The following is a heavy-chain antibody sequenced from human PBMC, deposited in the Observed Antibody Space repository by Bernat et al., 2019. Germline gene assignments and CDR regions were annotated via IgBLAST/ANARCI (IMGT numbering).Heavy chain of an antibody. CDR1: GGSISSGGYY. J-gene: IGHJ3*02. CDR3: ARGEIVVVTAIHSDAFDI. Sequence: QVQLQESGPGLVKPSQTLSLTCTVSGGSISSGGYYWSWIRQHPGKGLEWIGYIYYSGSTYYNPSLKSRVTISVDTSKNQFSLKLSSVTAADTAVYYCARGEIVVVTAIHSDAFDIWGQGTMVTVSS. V-gene: IGHV4-31*03. CDR2: IYYSGST. D-gene: IGHD2-21*02.